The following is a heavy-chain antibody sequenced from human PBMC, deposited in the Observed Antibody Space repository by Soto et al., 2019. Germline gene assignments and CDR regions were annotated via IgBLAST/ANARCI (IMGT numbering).Heavy chain of an antibody. D-gene: IGHD3-22*01. CDR3: ARATDYYDSSGYPTYTDY. CDR1: GYTFTSYG. CDR2: ISAYNGNT. V-gene: IGHV1-18*01. J-gene: IGHJ4*02. Sequence: QVQLVQSGAEVKKPGASVKVSCKASGYTFTSYGISWVRQAPGQGLEWMGWISAYNGNTNYAQKLQGRVTMTTATSTRTAYMELRSLRSDDTAVYYCARATDYYDSSGYPTYTDYWGQGTLVTVSS.